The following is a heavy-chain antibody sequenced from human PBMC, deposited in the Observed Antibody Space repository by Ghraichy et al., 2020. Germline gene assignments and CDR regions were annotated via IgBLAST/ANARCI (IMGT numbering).Heavy chain of an antibody. CDR2: IIPFFGTT. D-gene: IGHD1-26*01. V-gene: IGHV1-69*05. J-gene: IGHJ6*02. CDR3: AREGPYSGSHYAMDV. CDR1: GGTFSSYA. Sequence: SVKVSCKASGGTFSSYAISWVRQAPGQGLEWMGGIIPFFGTTNYAQKFQGRVTMTTDDSTSTAYMELNSLRSEDTAVYYCAREGPYSGSHYAMDVWGQGTTVTGPS.